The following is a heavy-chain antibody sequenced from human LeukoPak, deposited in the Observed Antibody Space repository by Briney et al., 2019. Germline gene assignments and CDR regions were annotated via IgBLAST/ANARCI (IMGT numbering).Heavy chain of an antibody. V-gene: IGHV1-69*13. CDR2: IIPIFGTA. D-gene: IGHD3-22*01. CDR1: GGTFSSYA. J-gene: IGHJ4*02. Sequence: SVKVSCKASGGTFSSYAISWVRQAPGQGLGWMGGIIPIFGTANYAQKFQGRVTITADESTSTAYMELSSLRSEDTAVYYCASRGYYYDSSGYYHDYWGQGTLVTVSS. CDR3: ASRGYYYDSSGYYHDY.